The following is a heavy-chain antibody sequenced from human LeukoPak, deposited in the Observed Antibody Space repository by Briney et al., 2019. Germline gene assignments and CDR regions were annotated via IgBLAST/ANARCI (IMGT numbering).Heavy chain of an antibody. J-gene: IGHJ4*02. CDR3: AKRPSDYGDSGSD. CDR2: ISGSGGST. D-gene: IGHD4-17*01. CDR1: GFTFSSYA. Sequence: GGSLRPSCAASGFTFSSYAMSWVRQAPGKGLEWVSAISGSGGSTYYADSVKGRFTISRDNSKNTLYLQMNSLRAEDTAVYYCAKRPSDYGDSGSDWGQGTLVTVSS. V-gene: IGHV3-23*01.